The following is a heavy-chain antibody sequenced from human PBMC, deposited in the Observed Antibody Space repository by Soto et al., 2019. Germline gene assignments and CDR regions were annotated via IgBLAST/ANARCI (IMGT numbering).Heavy chain of an antibody. V-gene: IGHV4-4*02. D-gene: IGHD3-16*02. CDR1: GGSISRSHW. J-gene: IGHJ3*01. CDR3: ARVVLSIARGAFDA. Sequence: QVQLQESGPGLVKPSGTLSLTCAVSGGSISRSHWWTWVRQSPGKGPEYIGEISHSWTSNSNPSLKSRVTPSVDTSKNHFSLTLTSVTAADRAVNYCARVVLSIARGAFDAWGQGTPVIVSS. CDR2: ISHSWTS.